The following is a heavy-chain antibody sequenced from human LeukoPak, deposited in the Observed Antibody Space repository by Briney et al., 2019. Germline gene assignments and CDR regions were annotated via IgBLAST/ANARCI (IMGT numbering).Heavy chain of an antibody. CDR1: RYSFTGYY. CDR2: INVDSGGT. CDR3: ARDEGYYNYMDV. V-gene: IGHV1-2*02. Sequence: ASVKVSCKASRYSFTGYYMHWVRLAPGQGLEWMGWINVDSGGTKYAEKFQGRVTMTRETSISTAYMELSRLRSDDTAVYYCARDEGYYNYMDVWGKGTTVSVSS. J-gene: IGHJ6*03.